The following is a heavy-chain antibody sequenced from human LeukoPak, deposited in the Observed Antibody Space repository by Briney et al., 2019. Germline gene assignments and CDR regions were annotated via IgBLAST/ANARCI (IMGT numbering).Heavy chain of an antibody. CDR1: GGSISSSSYY. D-gene: IGHD3-16*01. Sequence: PSETLSLTCTVSGGSISSSSYYWGWIRQLPGKGLEWIGSIYYSGSTYYNPSLKSRVTISVDTSKNQFSLKLSSVTAADTAVYYCARDRPVTFGGILPDYWGQGTLVTVSS. J-gene: IGHJ4*02. CDR2: IYYSGST. CDR3: ARDRPVTFGGILPDY. V-gene: IGHV4-39*02.